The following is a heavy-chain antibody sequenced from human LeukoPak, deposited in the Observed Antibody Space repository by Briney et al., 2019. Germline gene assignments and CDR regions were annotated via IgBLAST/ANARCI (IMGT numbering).Heavy chain of an antibody. V-gene: IGHV3-64*02. CDR3: ARGSLNPYYDY. CDR1: GFTFSSYA. CDR2: ISSNGGST. J-gene: IGHJ4*02. Sequence: GGSLRLSCAASGFTFSSYAMHWVRQAPGKGLEYVSAISSNGGSTYYADSVKGRFTISRDNSKNTLYLQVGSLRAEDMAVYYCARGSLNPYYDYWGQGTLVTVSS. D-gene: IGHD1-14*01.